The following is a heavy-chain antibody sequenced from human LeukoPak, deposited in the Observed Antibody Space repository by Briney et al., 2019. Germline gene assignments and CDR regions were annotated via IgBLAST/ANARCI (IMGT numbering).Heavy chain of an antibody. CDR1: GYTFTTYG. CDR2: ISTYNGNT. CDR3: ARDRVTSYDNWFDP. V-gene: IGHV1-18*01. D-gene: IGHD2/OR15-2a*01. J-gene: IGHJ5*02. Sequence: GASVKVSCKASGYTFTTYGISWVRQAPGQGLEWMGWISTYNGNTNYAQKLQGRVTMTTDTSTSTAYMELRSLRSDDTAVYYCARDRVTSYDNWFDPWGQGTLVTVSS.